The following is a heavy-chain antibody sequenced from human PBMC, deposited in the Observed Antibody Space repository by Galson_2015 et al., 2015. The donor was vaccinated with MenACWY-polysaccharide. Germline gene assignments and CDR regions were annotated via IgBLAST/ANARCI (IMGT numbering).Heavy chain of an antibody. J-gene: IGHJ6*02. CDR3: ARNNYAGLRGYYYGMDV. V-gene: IGHV5-51*01. D-gene: IGHD5-12*01. CDR1: GYSFTSYW. CDR2: IYPGDSDT. Sequence: AEVKKPGESLKISCEGSGYSFTSYWIAWVRQMPGKGLEWMGIIYPGDSDTRYSPSFQGQVTISADKSISTAYLQWSSLKASDTAMYYCARNNYAGLRGYYYGMDVWGQGTTVTVSS.